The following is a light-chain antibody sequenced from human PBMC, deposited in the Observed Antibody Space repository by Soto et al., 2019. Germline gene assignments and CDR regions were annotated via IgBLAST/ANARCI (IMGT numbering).Light chain of an antibody. CDR1: QNISNY. J-gene: IGKJ1*01. CDR2: GAS. V-gene: IGKV3-15*01. Sequence: IVLTQSPATLSLSPGKRATLSCRASQNISNYLAWYQQKPGQAPRLLIFGASTRATGIPARFSGSGSGTEFTLTISSLQSEDFAVYCCQQYDTWPPAWTFGQGTKVDIK. CDR3: QQYDTWPPAWT.